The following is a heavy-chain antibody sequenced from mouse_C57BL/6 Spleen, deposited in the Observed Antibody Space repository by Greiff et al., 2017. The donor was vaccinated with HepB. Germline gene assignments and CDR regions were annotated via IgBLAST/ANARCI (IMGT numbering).Heavy chain of an antibody. J-gene: IGHJ1*03. D-gene: IGHD1-1*01. CDR1: GYTFTSYW. CDR2: INPSNGGT. V-gene: IGHV1-53*01. CDR3: ARVATYYWYFDV. Sequence: VQLQQSGTELVKPGASVKLSCKASGYTFTSYWMHWVKQRPGQGLEWIGNINPSNGGTNYNEKFKSKATLTVDKSSSTAYMQLSSLTSEDSAVYYCARVATYYWYFDVWGTGTTVTVSS.